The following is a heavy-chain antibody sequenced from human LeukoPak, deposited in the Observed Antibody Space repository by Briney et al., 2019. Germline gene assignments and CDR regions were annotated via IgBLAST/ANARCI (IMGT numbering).Heavy chain of an antibody. D-gene: IGHD3-9*01. CDR3: TTAGSGSYDILIGFDP. Sequence: GSLRLSCAASGFTFSNAWMSWVRQAPGKGLEWVGRIKSKTDGGTTDYAAPVKGRFTISRDDSKNTLYLQMNSLKTEDTAVYYCTTAGSGSYDILIGFDPWGQGTLVTVSS. CDR1: GFTFSNAW. CDR2: IKSKTDGGTT. J-gene: IGHJ5*02. V-gene: IGHV3-15*01.